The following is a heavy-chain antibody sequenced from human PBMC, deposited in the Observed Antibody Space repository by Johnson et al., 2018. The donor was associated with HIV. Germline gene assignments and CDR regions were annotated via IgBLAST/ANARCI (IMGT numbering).Heavy chain of an antibody. V-gene: IGHV3-11*01. CDR1: GFTFSDYY. D-gene: IGHD2-15*01. Sequence: VQLVESGGGLVKPGGSLRLSCAASGFTFSDYYMSWIRQAPGQGLEWVSYIISSGSTIYYADSVKGRFTISRDNSKNTLYLQMNSLRAEDTAVYYCARSKDCSVSSCPDGFDIWGQGTMVIVSS. CDR2: IISSGSTI. CDR3: ARSKDCSVSSCPDGFDI. J-gene: IGHJ3*02.